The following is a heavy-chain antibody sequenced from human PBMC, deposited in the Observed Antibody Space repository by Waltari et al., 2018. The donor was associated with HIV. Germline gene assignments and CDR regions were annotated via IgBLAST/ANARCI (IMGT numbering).Heavy chain of an antibody. V-gene: IGHV1-18*01. Sequence: QVQLVQSGAEVKKPGASVKVSCKASGYTFTSYGISWVRQAPGQGLEWMGWISGYNGKTSYAQNLQGRVTMTTDSSTSTAYMELRSLRSDDTAVYYCARAYCSGDSCYYYYGMDVWGQGTTVTVSS. CDR3: ARAYCSGDSCYYYYGMDV. D-gene: IGHD2-15*01. CDR2: ISGYNGKT. CDR1: GYTFTSYG. J-gene: IGHJ6*02.